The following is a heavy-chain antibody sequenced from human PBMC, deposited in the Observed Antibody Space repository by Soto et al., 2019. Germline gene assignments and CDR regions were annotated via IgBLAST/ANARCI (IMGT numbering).Heavy chain of an antibody. V-gene: IGHV3-23*01. CDR1: GFTFSSYA. CDR3: AKVRYSSSWYDYYMDV. CDR2: ISGSGGST. J-gene: IGHJ6*03. D-gene: IGHD6-13*01. Sequence: EVQLLESGGGLVQPGGSLRLSCAASGFTFSSYAMSWVRQAPGKGLEWVSAISGSGGSTYYADSVKGRFTISRDNSKNTLYLQMNSLRAEGTAVYYCAKVRYSSSWYDYYMDVWGKGTTVTVSS.